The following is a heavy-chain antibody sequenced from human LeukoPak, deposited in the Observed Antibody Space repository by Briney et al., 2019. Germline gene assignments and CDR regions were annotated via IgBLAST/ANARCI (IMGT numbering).Heavy chain of an antibody. CDR3: ARLTNFGGGWFDP. Sequence: SETLSLTCTVSGGSISSSSYYWGWIRQPPGKGLEWIGYIDYSGRTNYNPSLKSRVTMSIDTSKNQFSLKLSSVIAADTAMYYCARLTNFGGGWFDPWGQGTLVTVSS. D-gene: IGHD3-3*01. CDR2: IDYSGRT. CDR1: GGSISSSSYY. J-gene: IGHJ5*02. V-gene: IGHV4-61*05.